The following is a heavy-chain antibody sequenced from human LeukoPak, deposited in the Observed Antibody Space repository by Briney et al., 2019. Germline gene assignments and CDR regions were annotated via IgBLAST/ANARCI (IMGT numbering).Heavy chain of an antibody. J-gene: IGHJ3*02. D-gene: IGHD4-23*01. Sequence: GGSLRLYCAASGFTFDDYAMHWVRQAPGKGLEWVSGISWNSGSIGYADSVKGRFTISRDNAKNSLYLQMNSLRAEDTALYYCAKDLRFDSTLGYDAFDIWGQGTMVTVSS. CDR2: ISWNSGSI. CDR1: GFTFDDYA. CDR3: AKDLRFDSTLGYDAFDI. V-gene: IGHV3-9*01.